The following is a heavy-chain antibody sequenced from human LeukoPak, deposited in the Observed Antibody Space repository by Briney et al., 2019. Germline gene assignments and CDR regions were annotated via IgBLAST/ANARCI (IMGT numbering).Heavy chain of an antibody. CDR3: ATVLVGY. CDR2: IGSSSSTI. D-gene: IGHD2-8*02. J-gene: IGHJ4*02. V-gene: IGHV3-48*01. CDR1: GFTFSSYS. Sequence: PGGSLRLSCAASGFTFSSYSMNWVRQAPGKGLEWVSYIGSSSSTIYYADSVKGRFTISRDNAKNSLYLQMNSLRAEDTAVYYCATVLVGYWGQGTLVTVSS.